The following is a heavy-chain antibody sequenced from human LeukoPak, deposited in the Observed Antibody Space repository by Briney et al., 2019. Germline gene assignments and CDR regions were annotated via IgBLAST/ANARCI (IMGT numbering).Heavy chain of an antibody. CDR1: GGSFSGYY. CDR2: INHSGST. Sequence: SETLSLTCAAYGGSFSGYYWSWIRQPPGKGLEWIGEINHSGSTNYNPSLKSRVTISVDTSKNQFSLKLSSVTAADTAVYYCARGLTTVRDFDLWGRGTLVTVSS. CDR3: ARGLTTVRDFDL. J-gene: IGHJ2*01. D-gene: IGHD4-17*01. V-gene: IGHV4-34*01.